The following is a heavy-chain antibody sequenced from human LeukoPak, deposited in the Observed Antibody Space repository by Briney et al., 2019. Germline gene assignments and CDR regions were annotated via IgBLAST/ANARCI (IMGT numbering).Heavy chain of an antibody. CDR3: ARVVGYGGNPYYFDY. Sequence: SVKVSCKASGGTFSSYAISWVRQAPGQGLEWMGGIIPIFGTANYAQKFQGRVTITADESTSTAYMELSSLRSEDTAVYYCARVVGYGGNPYYFDYWGQGTLVTVSS. D-gene: IGHD4-23*01. V-gene: IGHV1-69*13. CDR1: GGTFSSYA. J-gene: IGHJ4*02. CDR2: IIPIFGTA.